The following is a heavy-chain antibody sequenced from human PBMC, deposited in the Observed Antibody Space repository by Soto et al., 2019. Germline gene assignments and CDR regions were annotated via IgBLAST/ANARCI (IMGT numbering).Heavy chain of an antibody. CDR2: IYYSGST. D-gene: IGHD3-3*01. J-gene: IGHJ4*02. CDR3: ARSTDFWSGYYLDY. Sequence: QVQLQESGSGLVKPSETLSLTCTVSGGSISSYYWNWIRQPPGKGLEWIGYIYYSGSTNYNPSLKSRVTISVDTSNNHFSLKLRSVTAADTAVYYCARSTDFWSGYYLDYWGQGALVTVSS. V-gene: IGHV4-59*01. CDR1: GGSISSYY.